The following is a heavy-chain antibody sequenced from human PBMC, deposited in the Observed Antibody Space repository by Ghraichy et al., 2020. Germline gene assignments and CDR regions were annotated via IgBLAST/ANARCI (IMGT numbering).Heavy chain of an antibody. V-gene: IGHV4-34*01. Sequence: SETLSLTCAVYGGSFSGYYWSWIRQPPGKGLEWIGEINHSGSTNYNPSLKSRVTISVDTSKNQFSLKLSSVTAADTAVYYCARGTYYDFWSGYYKFSLARPDAFDIWGQGTMVTVSS. CDR2: INHSGST. CDR3: ARGTYYDFWSGYYKFSLARPDAFDI. CDR1: GGSFSGYY. D-gene: IGHD3-3*01. J-gene: IGHJ3*02.